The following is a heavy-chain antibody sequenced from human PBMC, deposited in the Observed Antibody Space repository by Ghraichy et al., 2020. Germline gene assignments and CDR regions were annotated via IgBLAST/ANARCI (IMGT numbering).Heavy chain of an antibody. D-gene: IGHD2-15*01. CDR1: GFIFSSYG. CDR2: ISYDGSKK. V-gene: IGHV3-30*18. Sequence: GGSLRLSCAASGFIFSSYGMYWVRQAPGMRLEWVADISYDGSKKYYADSVKGRFTISRDNSKNTLFLQVSSLRPDDTALYYCAKGPYCTGGTCYSRGLAWGQGTLVTVSS. CDR3: AKGPYCTGGTCYSRGLA. J-gene: IGHJ5*02.